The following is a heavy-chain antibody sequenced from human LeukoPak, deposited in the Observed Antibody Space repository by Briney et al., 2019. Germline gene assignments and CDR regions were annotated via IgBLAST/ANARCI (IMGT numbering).Heavy chain of an antibody. D-gene: IGHD2-21*02. CDR3: ARGEVVVTADLDY. CDR1: GFTLSNYW. CDR2: IKQDGSEK. Sequence: PGGSLRLSCAASGFTLSNYWMSWVRQAPGKGPEWVANIKQDGSEKYYVDSVKGRFTISRDNAKNSLFLQMNSLRAEDTVVYYCARGEVVVTADLDYWGQGTLVTVAS. V-gene: IGHV3-7*01. J-gene: IGHJ4*02.